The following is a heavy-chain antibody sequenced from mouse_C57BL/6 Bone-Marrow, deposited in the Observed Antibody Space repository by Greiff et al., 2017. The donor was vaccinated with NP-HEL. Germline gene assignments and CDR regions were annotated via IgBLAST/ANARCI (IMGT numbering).Heavy chain of an antibody. CDR2: INPYNGGT. J-gene: IGHJ4*01. CDR1: GYTFTDYY. D-gene: IGHD1-1*01. V-gene: IGHV1-19*01. Sequence: EVKLMESGPVLVKPGASVKMSCKASGYTFTDYYMNWVKQSHGKSLEWIGVINPYNGGTSYNQKFKGKATLTVDKSSSTAYMELNSLTSEDSAVYDCARRRGRYYGSSYVAMDYWGQGTSVTVSS. CDR3: ARRRGRYYGSSYVAMDY.